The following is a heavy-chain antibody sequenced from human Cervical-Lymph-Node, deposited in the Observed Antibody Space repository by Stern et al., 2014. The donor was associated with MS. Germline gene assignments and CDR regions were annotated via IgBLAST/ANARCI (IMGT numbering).Heavy chain of an antibody. CDR1: GYTFTNYD. CDR3: ARSDYGDWDS. CDR2: MNPSSGHT. V-gene: IGHV1-8*01. J-gene: IGHJ4*02. Sequence: QMQLVQYGAEVRKPGASVKVSCKASGYTFTNYDIHWVRQATGQGLEWMGWMNPSSGHTAYAQNFQGRVTMTRDTSISTAYMELSSLRSEDTALYYCARSDYGDWDSWGQGTLVTVSS. D-gene: IGHD4-17*01.